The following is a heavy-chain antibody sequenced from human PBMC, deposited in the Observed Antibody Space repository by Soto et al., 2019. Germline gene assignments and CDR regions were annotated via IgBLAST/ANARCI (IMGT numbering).Heavy chain of an antibody. D-gene: IGHD3-10*01. CDR1: GGSISSGGYS. CDR3: ARGGGFLGY. CDR2: ISHTGST. V-gene: IGHV4-30-2*01. J-gene: IGHJ4*02. Sequence: QLQLQGSGSGLVKPSQTLSLTCAVSGGSISSGGYSWSWIRQPPGKGLEWIGYISHTGSTYYNPSLKSRVTISVDRSKNQFSLKLSSVTAADTAVYYCARGGGFLGYWGQGTLVTVSS.